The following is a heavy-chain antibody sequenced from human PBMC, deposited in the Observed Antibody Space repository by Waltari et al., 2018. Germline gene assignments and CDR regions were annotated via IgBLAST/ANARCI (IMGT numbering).Heavy chain of an antibody. CDR3: VRDRTTMAARPGDY. D-gene: IGHD6-6*01. CDR1: GYIFINYY. J-gene: IGHJ4*02. V-gene: IGHV1-2*07. Sequence: QVVLVQSGAEVKKPGASVKVSCKASGYIFINYYLHWVRQAPGQGPEWIGGDNPNTGNATYAHNCRRRVTMTWDTSINTAFMDLSDLKSDDTAVYYCVRDRTTMAARPGDYWGQGTLVTVSS. CDR2: DNPNTGNA.